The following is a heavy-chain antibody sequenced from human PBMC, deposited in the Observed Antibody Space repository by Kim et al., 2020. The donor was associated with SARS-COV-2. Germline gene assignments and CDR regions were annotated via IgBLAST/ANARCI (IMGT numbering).Heavy chain of an antibody. CDR1: GGSISSGGYY. Sequence: SETLSLTCTVSGGSISSGGYYWSWLRQHPGKGLEWIGYIYYSGSTYYNPSLKSRVTISVDTSKNQFSLKLSSVTAADTAVYYCARLNWGSGGGGYWGQGTLGTVSS. CDR2: IYYSGST. J-gene: IGHJ4*02. D-gene: IGHD7-27*01. CDR3: ARLNWGSGGGGY. V-gene: IGHV4-31*03.